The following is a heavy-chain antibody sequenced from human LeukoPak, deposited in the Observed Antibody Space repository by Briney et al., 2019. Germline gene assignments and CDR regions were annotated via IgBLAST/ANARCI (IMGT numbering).Heavy chain of an antibody. J-gene: IGHJ5*02. Sequence: PGGSLRLSCAASGFTFSSYAMSWVRQAPGKGLEWVSAISGSGGSTYYADSVKGRFTISRDSSKNTLYLQMNSLRAEDTAVYYCAKGYIVVVPAASLTYNWFDPWGQGTLVTVSS. CDR2: ISGSGGST. CDR3: AKGYIVVVPAASLTYNWFDP. D-gene: IGHD2-2*01. V-gene: IGHV3-23*01. CDR1: GFTFSSYA.